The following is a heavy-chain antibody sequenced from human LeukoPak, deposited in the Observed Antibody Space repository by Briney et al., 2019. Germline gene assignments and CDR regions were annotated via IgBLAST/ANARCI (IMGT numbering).Heavy chain of an antibody. CDR2: ISYDGSNK. Sequence: GGSLRLSCAASGFTFSSYAMHWVRQAPGKGLEWVAVISYDGSNKYYADSVKGRFTISRDNSKNTLYLQMNSLRAEDTAVYYCANPYCSSTSCPDYWGQGTLVTVSS. CDR1: GFTFSSYA. V-gene: IGHV3-30*04. D-gene: IGHD2-2*01. J-gene: IGHJ4*02. CDR3: ANPYCSSTSCPDY.